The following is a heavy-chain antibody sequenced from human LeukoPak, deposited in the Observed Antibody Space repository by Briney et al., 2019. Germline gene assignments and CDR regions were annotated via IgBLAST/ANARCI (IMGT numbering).Heavy chain of an antibody. Sequence: ASVKLSCKASGYTFTGYYMHWVRQAPGQGHEWMGWINPNSGGTNYAQKFQGRVTMTRDTSISTAYMELSRLRSDDTAVYYCATDHLKQWLRKEDYYYGMDVWGQGTTVTVSS. V-gene: IGHV1-2*02. CDR3: ATDHLKQWLRKEDYYYGMDV. J-gene: IGHJ6*02. D-gene: IGHD6-19*01. CDR2: INPNSGGT. CDR1: GYTFTGYY.